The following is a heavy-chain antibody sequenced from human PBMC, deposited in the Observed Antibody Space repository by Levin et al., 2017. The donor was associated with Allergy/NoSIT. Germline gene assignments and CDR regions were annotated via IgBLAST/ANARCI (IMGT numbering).Heavy chain of an antibody. V-gene: IGHV3-30-3*01. CDR2: ISYDGSNK. CDR1: GFTFSSYA. J-gene: IGHJ4*02. Sequence: SGGSLRLSCAASGFTFSSYAMHWVRQAPGKGLEWVAVISYDGSNKYYADSVKGRFTISRDNSKNTLYLQMNSLRAEDTAVYYCARWIQLWSYFDYWGQGTLVTVSS. CDR3: ARWIQLWSYFDY. D-gene: IGHD5-18*01.